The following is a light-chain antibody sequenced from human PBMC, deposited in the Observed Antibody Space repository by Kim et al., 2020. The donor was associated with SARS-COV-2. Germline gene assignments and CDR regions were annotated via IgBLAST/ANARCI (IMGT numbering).Light chain of an antibody. CDR1: QSVSSSY. CDR3: QQYGSSPPQLT. CDR2: GAS. V-gene: IGKV3-20*01. Sequence: EIVLTQSPGTLSLSPGARATLSCRASQSVSSSYLAWYQQKPGQAPRLLIYGASSSATGIPDRFSGSGSGTDFTLTISRLEPEDFAVYYCQQYGSSPPQLTFGGGTKVEIK. J-gene: IGKJ4*02.